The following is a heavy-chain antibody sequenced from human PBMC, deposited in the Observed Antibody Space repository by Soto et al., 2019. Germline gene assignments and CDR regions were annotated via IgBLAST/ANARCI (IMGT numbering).Heavy chain of an antibody. CDR3: ATDRSPGYDALGI. CDR1: RYTFPTSG. D-gene: IGHD3-22*01. V-gene: IGHV1-18*01. CDR2: LSAHTGNR. Sequence: SVKFYSNASRYTFPTSGISWVRHAPRHGPEWRGWLSAHTGNRNKAQKSQDRITLTTDTSTSTACISLSTVRAHNTAVYYGATDRSPGYDALGIWGQGRLVTVSS. J-gene: IGHJ3*02.